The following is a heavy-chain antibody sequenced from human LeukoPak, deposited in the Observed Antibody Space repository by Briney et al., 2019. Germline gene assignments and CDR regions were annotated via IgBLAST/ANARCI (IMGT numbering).Heavy chain of an antibody. CDR3: AKRPSDYGDYVSYFDY. Sequence: GGSLRLSCAASGFSFISYGMHWVRQTPGKGLEWVGVISDDGRSKDYADSVKGRFTISRDNSKDTLYLQMNSLRDEDTAVYYCAKRPSDYGDYVSYFDYWGQGTLVTVSS. D-gene: IGHD4-17*01. CDR2: ISDDGRSK. CDR1: GFSFISYG. J-gene: IGHJ4*02. V-gene: IGHV3-30*18.